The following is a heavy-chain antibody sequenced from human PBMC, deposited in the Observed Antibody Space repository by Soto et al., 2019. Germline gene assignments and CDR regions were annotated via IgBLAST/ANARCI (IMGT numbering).Heavy chain of an antibody. V-gene: IGHV4-59*02. CDR1: GDSVTSHY. D-gene: IGHD6-6*01. Sequence: SETLSLTCSFSGDSVTSHYLTWIRQSPEKGLEWIGYMHYTGFSHYNPSLKSRLTISVDRSKNQFTLQLTSVTAADTAVYYCARFSSSTSIDYWGQGTLVTVSS. CDR2: MHYTGFS. CDR3: ARFSSSTSIDY. J-gene: IGHJ4*02.